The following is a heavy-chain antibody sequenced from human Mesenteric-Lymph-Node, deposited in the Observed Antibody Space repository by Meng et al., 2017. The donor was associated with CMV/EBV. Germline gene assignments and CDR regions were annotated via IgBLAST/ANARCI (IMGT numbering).Heavy chain of an antibody. Sequence: GESLKISCAASGFTFTSYAMSWVRQAPGKGLEWVSGISGSGVTTYYADSVKGRFTISRDNSKNTLYLQMNSLRAEDTAVYYCAREVGGNWFDPWGQGTLVTVSS. CDR1: GFTFTSYA. CDR3: AREVGGNWFDP. J-gene: IGHJ5*02. V-gene: IGHV3-23*01. CDR2: ISGSGVTT. D-gene: IGHD3-10*01.